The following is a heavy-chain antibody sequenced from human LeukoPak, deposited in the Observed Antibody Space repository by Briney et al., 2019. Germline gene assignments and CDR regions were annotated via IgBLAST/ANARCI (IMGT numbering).Heavy chain of an antibody. D-gene: IGHD6-6*01. CDR2: ISSSSSYI. J-gene: IGHJ6*02. CDR3: SRVFSSSSDV. CDR1: RFTSSSDS. V-gene: IGHV3-21*01. Sequence: PAGSLTLTCSASRFTSSSDSRKWLRQAPGKGLEWVSSISSSSSYIYYADSLGGRFTVSRDNAKHSLYLQMNSLRAEDTAVYYCSRVFSSSSDVWGQGTTVTVSS.